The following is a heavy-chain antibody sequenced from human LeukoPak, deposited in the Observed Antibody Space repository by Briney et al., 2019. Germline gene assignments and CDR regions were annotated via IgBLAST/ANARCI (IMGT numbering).Heavy chain of an antibody. V-gene: IGHV4-59*01. J-gene: IGHJ5*02. D-gene: IGHD3-10*01. Sequence: KPSETLSLTCTVSGGSISSYYWSWIRQPPGKGLEWIGYIHYSGSTNYNPSLKSRVTISVDTSKNQFSLKLSSVTAADTAVYYCARAGRYGSGSYYNGNWFDPWGQGTLVTVSS. CDR3: ARAGRYGSGSYYNGNWFDP. CDR1: GGSISSYY. CDR2: IHYSGST.